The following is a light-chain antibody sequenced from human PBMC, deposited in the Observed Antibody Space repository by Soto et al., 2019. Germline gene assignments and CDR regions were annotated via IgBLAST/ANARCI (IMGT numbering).Light chain of an antibody. V-gene: IGLV2-8*01. J-gene: IGLJ1*01. CDR3: SSYAGSDNFV. CDR1: SSDVGGYNY. Sequence: ALTQPPSASGSPGQSVTISCTGTSSDVGGYNYVSWYQQHPGKAPKLMIYEVSKRPSGVPDRFSGSKSGNAASLTVSGLQAEDEADYYCSSYAGSDNFVFGTGTKVTVL. CDR2: EVS.